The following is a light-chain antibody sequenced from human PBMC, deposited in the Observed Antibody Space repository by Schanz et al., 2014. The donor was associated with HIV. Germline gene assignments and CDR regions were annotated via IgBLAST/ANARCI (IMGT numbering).Light chain of an antibody. Sequence: QSALTQPASVSGSPGQSVTISCPGANSDVGSYNLLPWYQQHPGKAPKLMIFEVSKRPSGISDRFSGSKSGNTASLTISGLQSDDEADYFCCSYAGSTAVIFGGGTKLTVL. CDR1: NSDVGSYNL. J-gene: IGLJ2*01. V-gene: IGLV2-23*02. CDR2: EVS. CDR3: CSYAGSTAVI.